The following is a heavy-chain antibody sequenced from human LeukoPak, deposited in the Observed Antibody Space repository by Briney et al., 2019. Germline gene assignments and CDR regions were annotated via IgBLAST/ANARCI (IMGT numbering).Heavy chain of an antibody. CDR2: IYYSGST. D-gene: IGHD1-14*01. CDR1: GGSISSYY. V-gene: IGHV4-59*01. CDR3: ARWLPDGFDY. Sequence: SETLSLTRTVSGGSISSYYWSWIRQPPGKGLEWIGYIYYSGSTNYNPSLKSRVTISVDTSKNQFSLKLSSVTAADTAVYYCARWLPDGFDYWGQGTLVTVSS. J-gene: IGHJ4*02.